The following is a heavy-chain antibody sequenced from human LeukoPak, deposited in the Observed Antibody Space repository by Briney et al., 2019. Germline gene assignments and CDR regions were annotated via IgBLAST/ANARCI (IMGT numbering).Heavy chain of an antibody. V-gene: IGHV1-24*01. D-gene: IGHD3-10*01. CDR2: FDPEDGET. CDR3: ARDGRITMVRGVNAFDI. J-gene: IGHJ3*02. Sequence: ASVKVSCKVSGYTLIELSMHWVRQTPGKGLEWMGGFDPEDGETIYAQKFQGRVTMTEDTSTDTAYMELRSLRSDDTAVYYCARDGRITMVRGVNAFDIWGQGTMVTVSS. CDR1: GYTLIELS.